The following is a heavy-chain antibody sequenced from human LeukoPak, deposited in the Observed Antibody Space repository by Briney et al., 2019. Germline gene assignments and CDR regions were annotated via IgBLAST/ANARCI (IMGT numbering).Heavy chain of an antibody. CDR2: INSGGSGT. CDR3: ATSLGPLAEY. D-gene: IGHD7-27*01. J-gene: IGHJ4*02. CDR1: GFAFSSNW. V-gene: IGHV3-74*01. Sequence: QPGGSLRLSCAASGFAFSSNWMHWVRQTPGKGLVWVSRINSGGSGTTYADSVEGRFTISRDNAKNMLYLQMNSLRADDTAVYYCATSLGPLAEYWGQGTLVTVSS.